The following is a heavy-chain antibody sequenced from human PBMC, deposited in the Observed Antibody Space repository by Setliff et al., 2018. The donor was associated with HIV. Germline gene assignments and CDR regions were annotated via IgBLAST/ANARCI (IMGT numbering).Heavy chain of an antibody. CDR2: MSYSGIT. Sequence: KTSETLSLTCTVSGGSISSGGYYWTWIRQHPEKGLEFLAYMSYSGITYYNPSLKSRLTISIDTSKSHFSLKLSSMAAADTAVYYCATTPDSSGYFPEGFFDYWGQGILVTVSS. CDR3: ATTPDSSGYFPEGFFDY. D-gene: IGHD3-22*01. J-gene: IGHJ4*02. CDR1: GGSISSGGYY. V-gene: IGHV4-31*03.